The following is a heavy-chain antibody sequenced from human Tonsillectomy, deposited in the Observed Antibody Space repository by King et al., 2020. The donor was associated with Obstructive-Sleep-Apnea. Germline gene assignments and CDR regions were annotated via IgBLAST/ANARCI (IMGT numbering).Heavy chain of an antibody. V-gene: IGHV3-15*01. J-gene: IGHJ5*02. D-gene: IGHD3-10*01. CDR3: TTDRITMVGGSGGWSDP. CDR1: GFTFSNAW. Sequence: QLVQSGGGLVKPGGSLRLSCAVSGFTFSNAWMSWVRQAPGKGLEWVGRSKSKTDGGTTDYAAPVKGRFTISRDDSKNTLYLQMNSLKTEDTAVYYCTTDRITMVGGSGGWSDPWGQGPLVPVPS. CDR2: SKSKTDGGTT.